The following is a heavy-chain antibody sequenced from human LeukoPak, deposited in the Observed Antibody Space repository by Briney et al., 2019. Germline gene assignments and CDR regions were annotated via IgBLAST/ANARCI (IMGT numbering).Heavy chain of an antibody. CDR2: IHYSGST. CDR1: GGSISSYY. CDR3: ARRGVAGTRYFDY. D-gene: IGHD6-19*01. Sequence: PSETLSLTCAVYGGSISSYYWSWIRQPPGKGLEWIGYIHYSGSTNYDPSLKSRVTISVDTSKNQFSLKLSSVTAADTAVYYCARRGVAGTRYFDYWGQGTLVTVSS. J-gene: IGHJ4*02. V-gene: IGHV4-59*01.